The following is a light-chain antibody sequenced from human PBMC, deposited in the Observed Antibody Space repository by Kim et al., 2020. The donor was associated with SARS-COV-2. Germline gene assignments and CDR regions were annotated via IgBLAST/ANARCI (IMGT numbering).Light chain of an antibody. Sequence: SYELTQPPSVSVSPGQTASITYSGDKLGDKYACWYQQKPGQSPVLVIYQDSKRPSGIPERFSGSNSGNTATLTISGTQAMDEADYYCQAWDSSTGGFGGG. V-gene: IGLV3-1*01. CDR3: QAWDSSTGG. CDR1: KLGDKY. J-gene: IGLJ2*01. CDR2: QDS.